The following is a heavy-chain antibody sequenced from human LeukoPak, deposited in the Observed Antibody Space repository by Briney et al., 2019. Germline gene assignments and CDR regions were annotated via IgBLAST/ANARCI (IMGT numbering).Heavy chain of an antibody. CDR3: ARSVGIVGAGGAFDI. Sequence: SETLSLTCTVSGGSISSGSYYWNWIRQPAGKGLEWIGRIYTSGSTKYSPSLKSRVTISVDTSKNQFSLKLSSVTAADTAVYYCARSVGIVGAGGAFDIWGQGTMVTVSS. J-gene: IGHJ3*02. D-gene: IGHD1-26*01. V-gene: IGHV4-61*02. CDR1: GGSISSGSYY. CDR2: IYTSGST.